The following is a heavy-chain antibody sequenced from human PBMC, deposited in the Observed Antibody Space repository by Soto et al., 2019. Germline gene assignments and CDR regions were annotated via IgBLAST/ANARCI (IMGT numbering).Heavy chain of an antibody. CDR2: INPSGGST. D-gene: IGHD2-15*01. J-gene: IGHJ4*02. CDR3: ARAAYCSGGSCYFYFDY. CDR1: GYTFTSYY. Sequence: QVQLVQSGAEVKKPGASVKVSCKASGYTFTSYYMHWVRQAPGQGLEWMGIINPSGGSTSYAQKVHGRVTMTRDKSTSTVSMELSSLRSEDTAVYYCARAAYCSGGSCYFYFDYWGQGTLVTVSS. V-gene: IGHV1-46*01.